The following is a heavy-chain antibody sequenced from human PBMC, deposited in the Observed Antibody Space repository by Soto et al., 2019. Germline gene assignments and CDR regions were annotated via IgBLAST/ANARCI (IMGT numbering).Heavy chain of an antibody. J-gene: IGHJ5*02. CDR2: INTGNGNT. Sequence: TSVKVSCKASGITSTTYAIHWVRQAPGQGLEWMGWINTGNGNTRYSQRFLGRVSLTTDTSASTASMDLSSLTSEDTAVYYCARAISGYVTWGQGTLVTVSS. CDR1: GITSTTYA. V-gene: IGHV1-3*04. D-gene: IGHD5-12*01. CDR3: ARAISGYVT.